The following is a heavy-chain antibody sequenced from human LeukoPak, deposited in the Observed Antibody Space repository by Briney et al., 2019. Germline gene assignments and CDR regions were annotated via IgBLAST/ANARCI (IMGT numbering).Heavy chain of an antibody. Sequence: PGGSLRLSCAASGFTFSSYAMSWVRQAPGKGLEWVSAISGSGGSTYYADSVKGRFTISRDNSKNTLHLQMNSLRAEDTAVYYCAKARLEWLLRPFDYWGQGTLVTVSS. D-gene: IGHD3-3*01. J-gene: IGHJ4*02. CDR1: GFTFSSYA. V-gene: IGHV3-23*01. CDR3: AKARLEWLLRPFDY. CDR2: ISGSGGST.